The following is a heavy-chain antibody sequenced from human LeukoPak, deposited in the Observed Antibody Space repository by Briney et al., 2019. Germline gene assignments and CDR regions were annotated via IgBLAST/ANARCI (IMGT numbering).Heavy chain of an antibody. CDR2: TSSSGSTI. Sequence: PGGSLRLSCAASGFTFSSYEMNWVRQAPGKGLEWVPYTSSSGSTIYYADSVKGRFTISRDNAKNSLYLQMNSLRAEDTAVYYCAELGITMIGGVWGKGTTVTISS. J-gene: IGHJ6*04. CDR3: AELGITMIGGV. D-gene: IGHD3-10*02. CDR1: GFTFSSYE. V-gene: IGHV3-48*03.